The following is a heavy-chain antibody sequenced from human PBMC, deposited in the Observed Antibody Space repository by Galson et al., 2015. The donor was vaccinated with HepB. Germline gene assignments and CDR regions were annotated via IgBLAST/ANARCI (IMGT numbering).Heavy chain of an antibody. CDR1: GFTFSSYA. Sequence: SLRLSCAASGFTFSSYAMHWVRQAPGKGLEWVAVISYDGSNKYYADSVKGRFTISRDNSKNTLYLQMNSLRAEDTAVYYCARGTGTTSSSSWTADFDYWGQGTLVTVSS. V-gene: IGHV3-30*04. D-gene: IGHD6-13*01. J-gene: IGHJ4*02. CDR2: ISYDGSNK. CDR3: ARGTGTTSSSSWTADFDY.